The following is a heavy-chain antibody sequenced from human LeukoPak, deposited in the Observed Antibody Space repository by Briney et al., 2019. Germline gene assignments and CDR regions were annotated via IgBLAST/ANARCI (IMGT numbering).Heavy chain of an antibody. CDR2: INSDGSST. V-gene: IGHV3-74*01. J-gene: IGHJ6*03. CDR1: GFTFSSYW. D-gene: IGHD5-24*01. CDR3: ARDRHGYTMYYYYYYYMDV. Sequence: GGSLRLSCAASGFTFSSYWMHWVRQAPGKGLVWVSRINSDGSSTSYADSVKGRFTISRDNAKNSLYLQMNSLRAEDTAVYYCARDRHGYTMYYYYYYYMDVWGKGTTVTISS.